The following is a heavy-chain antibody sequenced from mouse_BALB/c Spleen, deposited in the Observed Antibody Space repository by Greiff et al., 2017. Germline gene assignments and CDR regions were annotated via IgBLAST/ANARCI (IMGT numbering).Heavy chain of an antibody. CDR2: ISSGGGST. V-gene: IGHV5-12-1*01. Sequence: EVMLVESGGGLVKPGGSLKLSCAASGFAFSSYDMSWVRQTPEKRLEWVAYISSGGGSTYYPDTVKGRFTISRDNAKNTLYLQMSSLKSEDTAMYYCARQYGNYAGFAYWGQGTLVTVSA. CDR1: GFAFSSYD. D-gene: IGHD2-1*01. J-gene: IGHJ3*01. CDR3: ARQYGNYAGFAY.